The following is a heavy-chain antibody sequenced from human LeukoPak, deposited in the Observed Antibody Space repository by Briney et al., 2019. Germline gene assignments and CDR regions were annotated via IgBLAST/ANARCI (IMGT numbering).Heavy chain of an antibody. CDR1: GGSISSYY. CDR2: IYTSGST. CDR3: ARDGYSGSDAL. Sequence: SETLSLTCTVSGGSISSYYWSWIRQPAGKGLEWIGRIYTSGSTNYNPSLKSRVTISVDTSKNQFSLKLSSVTASDTAVYYCARDGYSGSDALWGQGTLVTVSS. J-gene: IGHJ4*02. V-gene: IGHV4-4*07. D-gene: IGHD5-12*01.